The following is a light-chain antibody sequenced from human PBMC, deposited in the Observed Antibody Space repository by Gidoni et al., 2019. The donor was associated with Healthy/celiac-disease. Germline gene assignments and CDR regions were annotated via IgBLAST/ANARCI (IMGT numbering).Light chain of an antibody. CDR3: QQYDNLPLT. CDR1: QDISNY. V-gene: IGKV1-33*01. CDR2: DAS. Sequence: DIQMTQSPSSLSASVGDRVTITCQASQDISNYLHWYQQKPGKAPKLLIYDASNLETGVPSRFSGSGSGTDLTFTISSLQPEDIATYYFQQYDNLPLTFGGGTKVEIK. J-gene: IGKJ4*01.